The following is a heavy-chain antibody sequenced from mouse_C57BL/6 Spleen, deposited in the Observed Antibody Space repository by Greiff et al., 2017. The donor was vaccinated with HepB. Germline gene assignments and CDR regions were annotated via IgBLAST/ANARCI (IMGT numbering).Heavy chain of an antibody. V-gene: IGHV1-80*01. CDR2: IYPGDGDT. CDR1: GYAFSSYW. J-gene: IGHJ2*01. CDR3: ARRDYGSSVDY. D-gene: IGHD1-1*01. Sequence: QVQLQQSGAELVKPGASVKISCKASGYAFSSYWMNWVKQRPGKGLEWIGQIYPGDGDTNYNGKFKGKATLTADKSSSTAYMQLSSLTSEDSAVYFCARRDYGSSVDYWGLGTTLTVSS.